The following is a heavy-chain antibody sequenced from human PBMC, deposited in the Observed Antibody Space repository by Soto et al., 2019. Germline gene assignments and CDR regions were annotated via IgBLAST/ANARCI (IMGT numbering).Heavy chain of an antibody. J-gene: IGHJ4*02. Sequence: QVQLQESGPGLVKPSQTLSLTCTVSGGSISSGDYYWSWIRQPPGKGLEWIGYIYYSGSTYYNPSIKSRVTISVDTSKNQFSLKLSSVTAADTAVYYCARERKYCTNGVCPARNYYFDYWGQGTVVTVSS. CDR1: GGSISSGDYY. D-gene: IGHD2-8*01. CDR2: IYYSGST. V-gene: IGHV4-30-4*01. CDR3: ARERKYCTNGVCPARNYYFDY.